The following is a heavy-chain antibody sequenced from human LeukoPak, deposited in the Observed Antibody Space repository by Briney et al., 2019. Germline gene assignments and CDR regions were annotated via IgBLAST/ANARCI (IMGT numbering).Heavy chain of an antibody. D-gene: IGHD3-9*01. Sequence: GGSLRLSCAASGFTVSSNYMSWVRQAPGKGLEWVSVIYSGGSTYYADSVKGRFTISRDDSKNTLYLQMNSLRAEDTVVYYCAREDYDILTGPAFDIWGQGTMVTVSS. V-gene: IGHV3-53*01. CDR3: AREDYDILTGPAFDI. CDR1: GFTVSSNY. J-gene: IGHJ3*02. CDR2: IYSGGST.